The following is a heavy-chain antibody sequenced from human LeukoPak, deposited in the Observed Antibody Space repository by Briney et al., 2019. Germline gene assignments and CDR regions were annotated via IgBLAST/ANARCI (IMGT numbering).Heavy chain of an antibody. D-gene: IGHD2-21*01. CDR3: ARGVGGADY. V-gene: IGHV3-7*01. CDR2: IKEDGEI. J-gene: IGHJ4*02. Sequence: GGSLRLSCAASGFTFSSYGMHWVRQAPGKGLEWVATIKEDGEIYYVDSVKGRFTISRDNAKNSLYLQMNSLRAEDTAVYYCARGVGGADYWGQGTLVTVSS. CDR1: GFTFSSYG.